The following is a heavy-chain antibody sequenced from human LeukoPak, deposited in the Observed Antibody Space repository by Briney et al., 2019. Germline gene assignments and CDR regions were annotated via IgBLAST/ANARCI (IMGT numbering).Heavy chain of an antibody. CDR1: GYTFTGYY. J-gene: IGHJ4*02. D-gene: IGHD6-19*01. CDR3: ARDRDSSGWHVADY. CDR2: ISPNNGNT. Sequence: GASVKVSCKASGYTFTGYYMHWVRQAPGQGLEWMGWISPNNGNTNYAQKFQGRVTMTTDTPTGTAYMEMRSLRSDDTAVYYCARDRDSSGWHVADYWGQGTLVTVSS. V-gene: IGHV1-18*04.